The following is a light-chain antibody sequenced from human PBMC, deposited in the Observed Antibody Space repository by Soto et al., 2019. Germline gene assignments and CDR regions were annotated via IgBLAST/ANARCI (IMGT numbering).Light chain of an antibody. CDR2: EVN. Sequence: QSALTQPPSASGSPGQSVTISCTGTSSDVGNYNYVSWYQQYPGKAPKLMIYEVNKRPSGVPDRFSGSKSGNTASLTVSGPQAEDEADYYCPSYAAGKNVVFGGGTQLTVL. CDR3: PSYAAGKNVV. CDR1: SSDVGNYNY. J-gene: IGLJ2*01. V-gene: IGLV2-8*01.